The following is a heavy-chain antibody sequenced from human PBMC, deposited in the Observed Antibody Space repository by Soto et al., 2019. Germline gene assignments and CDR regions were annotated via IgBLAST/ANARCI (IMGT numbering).Heavy chain of an antibody. CDR2: ISWNSGSI. D-gene: IGHD2-21*02. CDR3: AKDHCGGDCYSFDY. J-gene: IGHJ4*02. Sequence: SLRLSCGASGGNFFDYGMHWVRQAPGKGLEWVSGISWNSGSIGYADSVKGRFTISRDNAKNSLYLQMNSLRAEDTALYYCAKDHCGGDCYSFDYWGQGTLVTVSS. CDR1: GGNFFDYG. V-gene: IGHV3-9*01.